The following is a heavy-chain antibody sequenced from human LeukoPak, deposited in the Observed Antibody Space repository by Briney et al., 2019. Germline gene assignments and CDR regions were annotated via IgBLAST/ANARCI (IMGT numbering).Heavy chain of an antibody. CDR2: ITSSSTYI. CDR3: ARDPIVVVPSASFYYYMDV. CDR1: GFTFSSYS. D-gene: IGHD2-2*01. V-gene: IGHV3-21*01. Sequence: GGSLRLSCVASGFTFSSYSMNWVRQAPGKGLEWVSSITSSSTYIYYADSVKGRFTISRDNAKNSLYLQMNSLRAEDTAVYYCARDPIVVVPSASFYYYMDVWGKGTTVTVS. J-gene: IGHJ6*03.